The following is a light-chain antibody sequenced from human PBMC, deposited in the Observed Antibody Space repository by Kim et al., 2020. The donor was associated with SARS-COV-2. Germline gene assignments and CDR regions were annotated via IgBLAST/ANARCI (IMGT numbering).Light chain of an antibody. Sequence: DVQMTQSPSSLSASVGDRVTIICRASQTINTYLNWYQQKVGEAPKLLIYAASTLQSGVPSRFSGSGSGTDFTLTISSLQREDFATYYCQQSDSRPPTFGHGTRLEIK. J-gene: IGKJ5*01. CDR2: AAS. CDR1: QTINTY. CDR3: QQSDSRPPT. V-gene: IGKV1-39*01.